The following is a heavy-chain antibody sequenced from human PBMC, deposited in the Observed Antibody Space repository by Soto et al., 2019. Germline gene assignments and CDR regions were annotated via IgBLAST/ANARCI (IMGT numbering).Heavy chain of an antibody. Sequence: GGSLTLICAASGYPFSNHAIRRVRQAPRKGPEWVSGISDGGDLIYYADSVKGRFSMSRDNSENMLYLQMTNLRAEDTAIYFCAKRQGTGLSSKNFDFWGEGTLVTASS. J-gene: IGHJ4*02. CDR1: GYPFSNHA. D-gene: IGHD2-15*01. CDR2: ISDGGDLI. CDR3: AKRQGTGLSSKNFDF. V-gene: IGHV3-23*01.